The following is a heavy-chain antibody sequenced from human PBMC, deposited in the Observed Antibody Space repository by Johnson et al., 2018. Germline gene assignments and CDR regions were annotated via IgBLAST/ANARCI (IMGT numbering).Heavy chain of an antibody. CDR1: GFTFTNYW. J-gene: IGHJ6*03. D-gene: IGHD4-17*01. CDR3: ARGVYGDYPLFSYYMDV. CDR2: IKQDGSEA. V-gene: IGHV3-7*01. Sequence: VQLVQSGGGLVHPGGSLRLSCAASGFTFTNYWMTWVRQAPGKGLEWVANIKQDGSEASYGDSAQGRFTISGDNAKNSQYLQMSSLRDADTAVYYCARGVYGDYPLFSYYMDVWGIGTTVTVSS.